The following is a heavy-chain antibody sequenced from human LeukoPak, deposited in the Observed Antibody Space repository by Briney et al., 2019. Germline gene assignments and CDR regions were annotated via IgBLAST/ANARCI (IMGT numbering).Heavy chain of an antibody. CDR3: ARDMGVLLWFGGGFDY. V-gene: IGHV1-8*02. J-gene: IGHJ4*02. CDR2: MNPNSGNT. CDR1: GYTFTSYD. D-gene: IGHD3-10*01. Sequence: GASVKVSCKASGYTFTSYDINWVRQAPGQGLEWMGWMNPNSGNTGYAQKFQGRVTLTRDMSTSTDYLELSSLRSEDTAVYYCARDMGVLLWFGGGFDYWGQGTLVTVSS.